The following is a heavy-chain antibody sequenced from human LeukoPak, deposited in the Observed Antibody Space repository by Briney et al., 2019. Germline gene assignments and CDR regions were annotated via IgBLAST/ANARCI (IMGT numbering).Heavy chain of an antibody. CDR2: ISWNSGSI. CDR1: GFTFDDYA. D-gene: IGHD3-10*01. CDR3: AKDFSSAPTAIDY. J-gene: IGHJ4*02. V-gene: IGHV3-9*01. Sequence: GGSLRLSCAASGFTFDDYAMHWVRQAPGKGLEWVSGISWNSGSIGYADSVKGRFTISRDYAKNSLYLQMNSLRAEDTALYYCAKDFSSAPTAIDYWGQGTLVTVSS.